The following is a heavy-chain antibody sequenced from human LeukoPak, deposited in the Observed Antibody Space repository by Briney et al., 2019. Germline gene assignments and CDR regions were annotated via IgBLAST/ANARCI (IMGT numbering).Heavy chain of an antibody. D-gene: IGHD5-18*01. CDR1: GFTFSSYS. Sequence: GGSLRLSCAASGFTFSSYSMNWVRQAPGKGLGWVSYISSSGNTIDYADSVKGRFTISRDNAENSLFLQMVSLRAEDTAVYYCARLRGYSYGYGDYWGQGTLVTVSS. V-gene: IGHV3-48*04. CDR3: ARLRGYSYGYGDY. CDR2: ISSSGNTI. J-gene: IGHJ4*02.